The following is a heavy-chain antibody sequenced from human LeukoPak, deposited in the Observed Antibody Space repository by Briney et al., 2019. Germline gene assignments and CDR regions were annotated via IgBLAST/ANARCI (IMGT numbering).Heavy chain of an antibody. D-gene: IGHD6-13*01. Sequence: GASVKVSCTASGYTFTTYALSWVRQAPGQGLEWMGWISAYNGNTNYAQKVQGRVTMTTDTPTSTAYMELRSLRSDDTAVYYCARARYTSSWYAQGILYYYYYGLDVWGQGTTVTVSS. CDR3: ARARYTSSWYAQGILYYYYYGLDV. CDR1: GYTFTTYA. V-gene: IGHV1-18*01. J-gene: IGHJ6*02. CDR2: ISAYNGNT.